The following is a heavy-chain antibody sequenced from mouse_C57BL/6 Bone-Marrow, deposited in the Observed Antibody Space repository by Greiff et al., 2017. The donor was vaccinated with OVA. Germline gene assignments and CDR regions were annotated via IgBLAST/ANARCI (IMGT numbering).Heavy chain of an antibody. CDR2: ISSGGDYI. CDR1: GFTFSSYA. Sequence: EVKLMESGEGLVKPGGSLKLSCAASGFTFSSYAMSWVRQTPEKRLEWVAYISSGGDYIYYADTVKGRFTISRDNARNTLYLQMSSLKSEDTAMYYCTRDGPFYYYGSSPAWFAYWGQGTLVTVSA. D-gene: IGHD1-1*01. CDR3: TRDGPFYYYGSSPAWFAY. J-gene: IGHJ3*01. V-gene: IGHV5-9-1*02.